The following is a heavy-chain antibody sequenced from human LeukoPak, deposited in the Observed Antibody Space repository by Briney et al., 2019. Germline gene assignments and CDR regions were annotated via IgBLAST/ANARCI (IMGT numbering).Heavy chain of an antibody. V-gene: IGHV1-69*05. D-gene: IGHD2-8*01. J-gene: IGHJ5*02. CDR2: VIPIFDTA. CDR1: GGTFSSYA. CDR3: ARDGHNGVWMPTPTSNWFDP. Sequence: SVKVSXEASGGTFSSYAISWVRQAPGQGLEWMGRVIPIFDTANYAQKFQGRVTITTDESTSTAYMELSSLRSEDTAVYYCARDGHNGVWMPTPTSNWFDPWGQGTLVTVSS.